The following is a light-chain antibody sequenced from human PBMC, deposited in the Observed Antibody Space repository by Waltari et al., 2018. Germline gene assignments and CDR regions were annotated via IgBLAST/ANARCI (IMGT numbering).Light chain of an antibody. J-gene: IGLJ1*01. CDR1: SSNVGGFNY. CDR3: ISYTSSGTYV. V-gene: IGLV2-14*01. CDR2: DVT. Sequence: QSALTQPASVSGSPGQSIAFPCTGTSSNVGGFNYVSWYQQHPGKAPNLMIYDVTQRPSGISNRFSGSKSGYTASLTISGLQAEDEADYYCISYTSSGTYVFGTGTKVTVL.